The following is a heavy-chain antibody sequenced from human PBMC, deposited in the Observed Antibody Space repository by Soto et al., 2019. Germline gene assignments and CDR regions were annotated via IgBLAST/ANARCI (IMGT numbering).Heavy chain of an antibody. CDR1: GYSFTSYW. CDR3: ARLRRAAAGMYYFDY. J-gene: IGHJ4*02. D-gene: IGHD6-13*01. Sequence: PGESLKISCKGSGYSFTSYWISWVRQMPGKGLEWMGRIDPSDSYTNYSPSFQGHVTISADKSISMAYRQWSSLKAADYARDNWARLRRAAAGMYYFDYWGQGTLVTVSS. CDR2: IDPSDSYT. V-gene: IGHV5-10-1*01.